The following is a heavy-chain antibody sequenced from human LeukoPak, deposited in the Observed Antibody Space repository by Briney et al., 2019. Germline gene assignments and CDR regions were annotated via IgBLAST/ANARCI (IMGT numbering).Heavy chain of an antibody. CDR1: GYTFDDYA. Sequence: PGGSLRLSCAASGYTFDDYAMHWVRQAPGKGLDWVSLISWEGQTTYYADSVRGRFSISRDNNKNSLFLEMNGLTTDDTGFYYCTRDTDFGSPTNYFDHWGQGTLVSVSS. J-gene: IGHJ4*02. CDR2: ISWEGQTT. D-gene: IGHD3-10*01. V-gene: IGHV3-43*01. CDR3: TRDTDFGSPTNYFDH.